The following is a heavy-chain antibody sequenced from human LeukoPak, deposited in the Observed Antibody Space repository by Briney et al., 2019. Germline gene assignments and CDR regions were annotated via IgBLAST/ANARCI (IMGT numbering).Heavy chain of an antibody. D-gene: IGHD3-10*01. CDR2: INHSGST. V-gene: IGHV4-34*01. Sequence: SETLSLTCAVYGGSFSGYYWSSIRQPPGKGLEWIGEINHSGSTNYNPSLKSRVTISVDTSKNQFSLKLSSVTAADTAVYYCARHYISGYFFDYWGQGTLVTVSS. J-gene: IGHJ4*02. CDR1: GGSFSGYY. CDR3: ARHYISGYFFDY.